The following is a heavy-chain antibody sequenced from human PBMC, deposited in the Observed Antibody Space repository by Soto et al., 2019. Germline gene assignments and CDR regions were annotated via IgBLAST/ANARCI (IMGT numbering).Heavy chain of an antibody. V-gene: IGHV1-8*01. CDR3: ARDRDLDLGPIGY. CDR1: AYTFTSYD. D-gene: IGHD1-26*01. Sequence: GASVKVSCKAAAYTFTSYDINWVRQATGQDFEWMGWMNPNNGNTAYAQKFQGRVTMTRDTSKSTAFMELSSLTSEDTAVYYCARDRDLDLGPIGYWGQGTLVTVSS. J-gene: IGHJ4*02. CDR2: MNPNNGNT.